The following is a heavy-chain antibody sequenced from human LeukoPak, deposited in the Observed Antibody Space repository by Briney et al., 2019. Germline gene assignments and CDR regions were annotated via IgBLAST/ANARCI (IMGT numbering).Heavy chain of an antibody. CDR3: AKEGSPMVATTMDV. CDR2: ISYDGSDT. V-gene: IGHV3-30*18. J-gene: IGHJ6*02. Sequence: GGSLRLSCAASGFTFSGFGMHWVRQAPGKGLEWVAVISYDGSDTYYADSVKGRFTISRDKSKNTLYLQMNSLRAEDTAVYYCAKEGSPMVATTMDVWGQGTTVTVSS. CDR1: GFTFSGFG. D-gene: IGHD5-12*01.